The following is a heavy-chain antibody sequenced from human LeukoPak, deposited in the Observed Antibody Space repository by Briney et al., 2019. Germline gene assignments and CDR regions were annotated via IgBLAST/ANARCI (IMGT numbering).Heavy chain of an antibody. J-gene: IGHJ4*02. D-gene: IGHD6-19*01. CDR2: ISYDGSNK. CDR3: AKDRGSSGWKYYFDY. Sequence: GGSLRFSCVASGYTFSSYGMHWVRQAPGKGLEWVAVISYDGSNKYYADSVKGRFTISRDNSKNTLYMQMNSLRAEDTAVYYCAKDRGSSGWKYYFDYWGQGTLVTVSS. CDR1: GYTFSSYG. V-gene: IGHV3-30*18.